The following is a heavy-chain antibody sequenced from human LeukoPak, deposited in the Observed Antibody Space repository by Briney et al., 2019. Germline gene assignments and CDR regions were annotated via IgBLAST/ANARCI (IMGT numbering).Heavy chain of an antibody. CDR3: ARSPGIATAGDY. V-gene: IGHV3-30*04. CDR2: ISYDGSNE. J-gene: IGHJ4*02. CDR1: GFTFSSYV. D-gene: IGHD6-13*01. Sequence: PGGSLRLSCAASGFTFSSYVMHWVRQAPGKGLEWVAIISYDGSNEYYADSVKGRFTISRDNSKNTLYLQMNSLRAADTAVYYCARSPGIATAGDYWGQGTLVTVSS.